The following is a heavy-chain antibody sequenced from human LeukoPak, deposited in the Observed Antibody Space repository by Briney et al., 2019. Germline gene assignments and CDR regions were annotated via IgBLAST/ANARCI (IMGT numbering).Heavy chain of an antibody. CDR2: IIPIFGTA. J-gene: IGHJ4*02. V-gene: IGHV1-69*13. CDR3: ARERGYGSEGGYFDY. Sequence: SVKVSCKAAGDTFNIYAISWERQAQGQGLEWMGGIIPIFGTANYAQKFQGRVTITADESTSTSYMELSSLRSEDTAVYYCARERGYGSEGGYFDYWAQGTLVTVSS. CDR1: GDTFNIYA. D-gene: IGHD4-17*01.